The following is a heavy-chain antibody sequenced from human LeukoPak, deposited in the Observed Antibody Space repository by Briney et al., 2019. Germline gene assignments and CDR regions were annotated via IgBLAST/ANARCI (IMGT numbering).Heavy chain of an antibody. CDR2: ISSSGSYI. Sequence: GGSLRLSCAASGFTFSSYSMNWVRQAPGKGLEWVSSISSSGSYIYYADSVKGRFTISRDNAKNSLYLQMNSLRAEDTAVYYCARDSGHSGYDLDYWGQGTLVTVSS. CDR3: ARDSGHSGYDLDY. D-gene: IGHD5-12*01. J-gene: IGHJ4*02. V-gene: IGHV3-21*01. CDR1: GFTFSSYS.